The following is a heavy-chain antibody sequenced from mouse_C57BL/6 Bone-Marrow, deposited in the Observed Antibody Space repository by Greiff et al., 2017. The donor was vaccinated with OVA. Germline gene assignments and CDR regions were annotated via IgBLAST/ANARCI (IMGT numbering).Heavy chain of an antibody. CDR3: ARGGWLPFAY. Sequence: SGAELVRPGASVKMSCKASGYTFTSYNMHWVKQTPRQGLEWMGAIYPGYGDTSYNQKFKGKSTLTVDKSSSSAYMQLSSLTSEDSAVYFCARGGWLPFAYWGQGTLVTVSA. CDR1: GYTFTSYN. V-gene: IGHV1-12*01. D-gene: IGHD2-3*01. CDR2: IYPGYGDT. J-gene: IGHJ3*01.